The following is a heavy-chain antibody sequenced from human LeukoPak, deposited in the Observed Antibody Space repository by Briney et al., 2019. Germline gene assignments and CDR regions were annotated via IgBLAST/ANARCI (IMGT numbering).Heavy chain of an antibody. CDR2: IYYSGST. Sequence: SSETLSLTCTVSGGSISSYYWSWIRQPPGKGLEWIGYIYYSGSTNYNPSLKSRVTISVDTSKSQFSLKLSSVTAADTAVYYCAREEYSYGSHWFDPWGQGTLVTVSS. CDR1: GGSISSYY. J-gene: IGHJ5*02. V-gene: IGHV4-59*12. CDR3: AREEYSYGSHWFDP. D-gene: IGHD5-18*01.